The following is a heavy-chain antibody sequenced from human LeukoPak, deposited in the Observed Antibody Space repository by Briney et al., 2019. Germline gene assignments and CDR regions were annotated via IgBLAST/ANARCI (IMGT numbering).Heavy chain of an antibody. J-gene: IGHJ6*02. Sequence: SETLSLTCAVYGGSFNGYYWSWIRQPPGKGLEWIGEINHSGSTNYNPSLKSRVTISVDRSKNRFSLKLSSVTAADTAVYYCARGGYYYGMDVWGQGTTVTVSS. V-gene: IGHV4-34*01. CDR3: ARGGYYYGMDV. CDR2: INHSGST. CDR1: GGSFNGYY.